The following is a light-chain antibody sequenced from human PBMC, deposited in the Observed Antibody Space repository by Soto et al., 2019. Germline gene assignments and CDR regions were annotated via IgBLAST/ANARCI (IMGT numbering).Light chain of an antibody. CDR2: ENN. CDR3: GTWDSSLSAYV. J-gene: IGLJ1*01. Sequence: QSVLTQPPSVSAAPGQTVTISCSGSSSNIGNNDVSWYQQLPGTAPKLLIYENNKRPSGIPDRFSGSKSGTSATLGITGLQTGDEADYYCGTWDSSLSAYVFGTGTKLPS. CDR1: SSNIGNND. V-gene: IGLV1-51*02.